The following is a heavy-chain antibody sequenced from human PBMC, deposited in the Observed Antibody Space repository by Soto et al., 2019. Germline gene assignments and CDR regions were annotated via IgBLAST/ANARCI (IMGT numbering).Heavy chain of an antibody. CDR1: GYTFTSYY. D-gene: IGHD1-1*01. V-gene: IGHV1-46*03. J-gene: IGHJ4*02. Sequence: QVQLVQSGAEVKKPGASVKVSCKASGYTFTSYYMHWVRQAPGQGLEWMGIINPGGGRTSYAQKFQGRGPMNRDTATSTGHKGPRRLRTEGKGREYGGKVGTGCPYWGQGTLVTVSS. CDR2: INPGGGRT. CDR3: GKVGTGCPY.